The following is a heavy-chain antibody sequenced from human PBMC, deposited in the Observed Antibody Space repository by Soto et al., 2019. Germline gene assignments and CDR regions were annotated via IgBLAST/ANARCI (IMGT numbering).Heavy chain of an antibody. J-gene: IGHJ4*02. CDR3: ARRSSSWYFDY. D-gene: IGHD6-13*01. CDR1: GFMFSSYA. V-gene: IGHV3-23*01. Sequence: GGSLRLSCAASGFMFSSYAMSWVRQAPGKGLEWVSVISGSGGSTYYADSVKGRFTISRDNSKNTLYLQMNSLRAEDTAVYYCARRSSSWYFDYWGQGTLVTVSS. CDR2: ISGSGGST.